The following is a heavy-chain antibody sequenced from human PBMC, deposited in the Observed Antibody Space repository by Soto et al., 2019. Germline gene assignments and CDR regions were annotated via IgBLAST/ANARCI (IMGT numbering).Heavy chain of an antibody. V-gene: IGHV5-10-1*01. CDR2: IDPSDSYT. D-gene: IGHD6-6*01. Sequence: SLKISCQGSGYSFTSYWISWVRQMPGKGLEWMGRIDPSDSYTNYSPSFQGHVTISADKSISTAYLQWSSLKASDTAMYYCARPDSSSSGMDVWGQGTTGTVSS. J-gene: IGHJ6*02. CDR1: GYSFTSYW. CDR3: ARPDSSSSGMDV.